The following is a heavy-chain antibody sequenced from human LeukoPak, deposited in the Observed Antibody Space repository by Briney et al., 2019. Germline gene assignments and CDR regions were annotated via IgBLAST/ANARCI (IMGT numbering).Heavy chain of an antibody. CDR1: GGSISSGGYY. V-gene: IGHV4-31*03. CDR3: ARAAITPYYYDSSGYFFFDY. J-gene: IGHJ4*02. D-gene: IGHD3-22*01. CDR2: IYYSGST. Sequence: PSQTLSLTCTVSGGSISSGGYYWSWIRQHPGKGLEWIGYIYYSGSTYYNPSLKSRVTISVDTSKNQFSLKLSSVTAADTAVYYCARAAITPYYYDSSGYFFFDYWGQGTLVTVSS.